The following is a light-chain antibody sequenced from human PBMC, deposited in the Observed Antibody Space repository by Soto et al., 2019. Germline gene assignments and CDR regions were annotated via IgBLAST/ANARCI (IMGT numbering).Light chain of an antibody. V-gene: IGLV1-40*01. CDR3: QSYDSSLSGSV. CDR2: GNS. J-gene: IGLJ2*01. Sequence: QAVVTQPPSVSGAPGQRVTISCTGSSSNIGAGYDVHWYQQLPGTAPKLLIHGNSNRPSGVPDRFSGSKFGNSASLAITGLQAEDEADYYCQSYDSSLSGSVFGEGTKLTVL. CDR1: SSNIGAGYD.